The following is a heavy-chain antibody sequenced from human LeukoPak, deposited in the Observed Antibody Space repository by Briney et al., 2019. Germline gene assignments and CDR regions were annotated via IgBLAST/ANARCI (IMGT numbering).Heavy chain of an antibody. D-gene: IGHD3-10*01. CDR2: ISYDGSNK. CDR1: GFTFSSYG. J-gene: IGHJ6*04. CDR3: AKDLYYGSAHYGMDV. V-gene: IGHV3-30*18. Sequence: PGGSLRLSCAASGFTFSSYGMHWVRQAPGKGLEWVAVISYDGSNKYYADSVKGRFTISRDNSKNTLYLQMNSLRAEGTAVYYCAKDLYYGSAHYGMDVWGKGTTVTVSS.